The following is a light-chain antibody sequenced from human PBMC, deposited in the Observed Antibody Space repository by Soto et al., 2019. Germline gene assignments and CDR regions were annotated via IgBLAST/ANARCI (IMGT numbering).Light chain of an antibody. CDR1: QSVGSNY. J-gene: IGKJ1*01. CDR3: QQYGHAPHSP. CDR2: GAS. Sequence: EIVLTQSPGTLSLSAGERATLSCRASQSVGSNYLAWYQQQPGQAPRLLIFGASNRATGIPDRFSGSGSGTDFTLTISRLEPEDFAVYYCQQYGHAPHSPFGQGTKVEIK. V-gene: IGKV3-20*01.